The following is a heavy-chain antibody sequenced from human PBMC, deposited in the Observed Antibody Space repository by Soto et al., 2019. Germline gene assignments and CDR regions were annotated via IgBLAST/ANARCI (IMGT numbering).Heavy chain of an antibody. CDR2: IYYSGST. CDR1: GGSISSSSYY. D-gene: IGHD6-13*01. J-gene: IGHJ4*02. Sequence: SETLSLTCTVSGGSISSSSYYWGWIRQPPGKGLEWIGSIYYSGSTYYNPSLKSRVTISVDTSKNQFSLKLSSVTAADTAVYYCERLDIAAAGTFDYWGQGTLVTVSS. V-gene: IGHV4-39*01. CDR3: ERLDIAAAGTFDY.